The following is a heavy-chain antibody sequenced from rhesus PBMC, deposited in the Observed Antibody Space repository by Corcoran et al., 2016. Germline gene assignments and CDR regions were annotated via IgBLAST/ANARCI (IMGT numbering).Heavy chain of an antibody. CDR2: ISFDGSKK. CDR3: TNGPPTGYNSAWYFDY. J-gene: IGHJ4*01. CDR1: GFTFSSYG. V-gene: IGHV3-54*02. Sequence: EVQLVESGGGLVQPGGSLRLSCAASGFTFSSYGMHWVRQAPGKGLEWVAVISFDGSKKYYVDSVKDRFTGSRENSKNMLYHQMNNLKLEDTAVYYCTNGPPTGYNSAWYFDYWGQGVLVTVSS. D-gene: IGHD6-31*01.